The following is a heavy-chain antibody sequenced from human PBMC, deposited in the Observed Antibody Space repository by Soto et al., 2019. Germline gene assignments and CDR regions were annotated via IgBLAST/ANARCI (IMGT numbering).Heavy chain of an antibody. J-gene: IGHJ4*02. Sequence: GGSLRLSCAASGFTFSSYAMSWVRQAPGKGLEWVSAISGSGGSTYYADSVKGRFTISRDNSKNTLYLQMNSLRAEDTAVYYCAKDLPAVVSLARRRGDYFDYWGQGTLVTVSS. D-gene: IGHD3-22*01. CDR1: GFTFSSYA. CDR3: AKDLPAVVSLARRRGDYFDY. V-gene: IGHV3-23*01. CDR2: ISGSGGST.